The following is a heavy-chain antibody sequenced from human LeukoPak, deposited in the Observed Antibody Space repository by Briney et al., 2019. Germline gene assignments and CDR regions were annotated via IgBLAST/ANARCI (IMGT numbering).Heavy chain of an antibody. V-gene: IGHV4-59*01. CDR1: GGSISSYY. Sequence: PSETLSLTCTVSGGSISSYYWSWIRQPPGKGLEWIGYIYYSGSTNYNPSLKSRVTISVDTSKNQFSLKLSSVTAADTAVYYCARGSLAAAGLFDYWGQGTLVTVSS. CDR2: IYYSGST. D-gene: IGHD6-13*01. J-gene: IGHJ4*02. CDR3: ARGSLAAAGLFDY.